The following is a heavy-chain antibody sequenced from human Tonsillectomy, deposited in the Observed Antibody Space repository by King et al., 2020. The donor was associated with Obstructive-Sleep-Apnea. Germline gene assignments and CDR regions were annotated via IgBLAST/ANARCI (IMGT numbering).Heavy chain of an antibody. CDR1: GGSISGYY. CDR2: VYYSGST. J-gene: IGHJ4*02. V-gene: IGHV4-59*08. CDR3: ARLYDTRRYCDY. D-gene: IGHD3-9*01. Sequence: VQLQESGPGLVKPSETLSLTCNVSGGSISGYYWSWIRQPPGKGLEWIGYVYYSGSTNYSPSLWSRVTMSVAMSKNQFSLKLSSVTAADTAVYYCARLYDTRRYCDYWGQGTLVTVSS.